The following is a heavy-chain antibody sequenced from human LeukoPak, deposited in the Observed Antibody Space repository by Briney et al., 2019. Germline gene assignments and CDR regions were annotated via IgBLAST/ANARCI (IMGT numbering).Heavy chain of an antibody. CDR1: GYSISSGYY. V-gene: IGHV4-38-2*02. CDR2: IYHSGST. J-gene: IGHJ4*02. Sequence: SETLSLTCTVSGYSISSGYYWGWIRQPPGEGLEWIGSIYHSGSTYYNPSLKSRVTISVDTSKNQFSLKLSSVTAAGTAVYYCARATVAAAAPGGYWGQGTLVTVSS. CDR3: ARATVAAAAPGGY. D-gene: IGHD6-13*01.